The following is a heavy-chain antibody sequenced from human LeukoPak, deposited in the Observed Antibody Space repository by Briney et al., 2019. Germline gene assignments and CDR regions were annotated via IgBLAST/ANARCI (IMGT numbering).Heavy chain of an antibody. CDR3: AREYRSGYFYVHDAFDM. CDR2: IYTSGDT. D-gene: IGHD3-22*01. V-gene: IGHV4-61*02. Sequence: SETLSLTCTVSGDSISSDTYYWNWIRQSAGMGLKWIGRIYTSGDTYYNPSLKSRVTISVDTSKNQFSLKLTSVTAADAAMYYCAREYRSGYFYVHDAFDMWGQGTMVIVSS. CDR1: GDSISSDTYY. J-gene: IGHJ3*02.